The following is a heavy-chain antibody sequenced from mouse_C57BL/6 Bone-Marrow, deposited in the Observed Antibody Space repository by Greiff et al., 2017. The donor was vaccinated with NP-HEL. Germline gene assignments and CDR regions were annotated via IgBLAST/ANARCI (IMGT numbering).Heavy chain of an antibody. J-gene: IGHJ2*01. D-gene: IGHD1-1*01. Sequence: QVQLQQSGAELVRPGPSVKMSCKASGYTFTNYWIGWVKQRPGHGLEWIGDIYPGGGYTNYNEKFKGKTTLTADKSSSTAYMQFSSLTSEDSAVYYCARSLYYYGSGFDYWGQGTTLTVSS. V-gene: IGHV1-63*01. CDR3: ARSLYYYGSGFDY. CDR2: IYPGGGYT. CDR1: GYTFTNYW.